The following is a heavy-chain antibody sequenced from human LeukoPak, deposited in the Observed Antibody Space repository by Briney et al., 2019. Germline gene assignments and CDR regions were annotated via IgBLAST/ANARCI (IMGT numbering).Heavy chain of an antibody. CDR1: GYSISSGYY. Sequence: GSLRLSCAVSGYSISSGYYWGWIRQPPGKGLEWIGSIYHSGSTYYNPSLKSRVTISVDTSKNQFSLKLSSVTAADTAVYYCARAPIVLMVYSSPNYFDYWGQGTLVTVSS. CDR2: IYHSGST. CDR3: ARAPIVLMVYSSPNYFDY. D-gene: IGHD2-8*01. J-gene: IGHJ4*02. V-gene: IGHV4-38-2*01.